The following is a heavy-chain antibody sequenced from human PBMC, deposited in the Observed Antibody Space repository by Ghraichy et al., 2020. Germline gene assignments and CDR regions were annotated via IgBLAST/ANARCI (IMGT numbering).Heavy chain of an antibody. CDR1: GGSFSGYY. J-gene: IGHJ6*02. V-gene: IGHV4-34*01. CDR3: ARGYCSGDSCYDMDA. CDR2: NNHSGSS. Sequence: SETLSLTCAFYGGSFSGYYWSWIRQPPGKGLEWVGENNHSGSSNYNPSLKSRVTISIDTSKNQFSLKLSSVTAADTAVYYCARGYCSGDSCYDMDAWGQGPSANVS. D-gene: IGHD2-15*01.